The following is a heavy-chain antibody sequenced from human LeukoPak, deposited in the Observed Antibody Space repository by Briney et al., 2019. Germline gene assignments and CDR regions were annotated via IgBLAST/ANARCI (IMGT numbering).Heavy chain of an antibody. CDR3: ARTWIRNHMDV. Sequence: SETLSLTCTVSGGSISSYYWSWIRHPAGKGLEWIGRIYTSGSNNYNPSLKRRVTMSVDTSKNQFSLKLSSVTAADTAVYYCARTWIRNHMDVWPKGTTVSVSS. V-gene: IGHV4-4*07. CDR1: GGSISSYY. CDR2: IYTSGSN. D-gene: IGHD2-2*03. J-gene: IGHJ6*03.